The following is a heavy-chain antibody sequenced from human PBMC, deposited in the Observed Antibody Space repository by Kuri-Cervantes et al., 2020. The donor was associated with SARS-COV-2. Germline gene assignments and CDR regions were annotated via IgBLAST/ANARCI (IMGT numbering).Heavy chain of an antibody. D-gene: IGHD2-2*01. CDR2: ISSSSSYI. Sequence: GGSLRLSCAASGFTFSSYSMNWVRQAPGKGLEWVSSISSSSSYIYYADSVKGRFTISRDNAKSSLYLQMNSLRAEDTAVYYCARDQYSSTSCYGTYYYYYYYGMDVWGQGTTVTVSS. J-gene: IGHJ6*02. V-gene: IGHV3-21*01. CDR1: GFTFSSYS. CDR3: ARDQYSSTSCYGTYYYYYYYGMDV.